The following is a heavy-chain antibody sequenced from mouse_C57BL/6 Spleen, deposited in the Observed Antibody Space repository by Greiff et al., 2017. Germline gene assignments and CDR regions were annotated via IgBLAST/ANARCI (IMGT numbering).Heavy chain of an antibody. CDR1: GFTFKDYY. CDR3: TTSETAQAAFAY. D-gene: IGHD3-2*02. CDR2: IDPEDGDT. Sequence: VQLQQSGAELVRPGASVKLSCTASGFTFKDYYMHWVKQRPEQGLEWIGRIDPEDGDTEYAPKFQGKATMTADTSSNTAYLQLSSLTSEDSAVYYCTTSETAQAAFAYWGQGTLVTVSA. J-gene: IGHJ3*01. V-gene: IGHV14-1*01.